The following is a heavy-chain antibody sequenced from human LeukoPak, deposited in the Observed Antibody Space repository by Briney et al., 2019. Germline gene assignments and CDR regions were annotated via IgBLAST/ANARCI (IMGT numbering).Heavy chain of an antibody. J-gene: IGHJ4*02. V-gene: IGHV1-46*01. D-gene: IGHD6-13*01. CDR3: ARGDFLEAAAHYYFDY. CDR2: INPSGGST. Sequence: ASVKVSCKASGYTFTYYIHWVRQAPGQGLEWMGIINPSGGSTMYAQKFQGRVTMTRDTSTSTVYMELSSLRSEDTAVYYCARGDFLEAAAHYYFDYWGQGILVTVSS. CDR1: GYTFTYY.